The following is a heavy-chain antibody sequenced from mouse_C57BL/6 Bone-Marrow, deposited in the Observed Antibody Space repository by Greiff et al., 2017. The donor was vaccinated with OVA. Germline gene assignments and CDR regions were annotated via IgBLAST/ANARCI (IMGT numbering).Heavy chain of an antibody. D-gene: IGHD1-1*01. V-gene: IGHV1-5*01. CDR2: IYPGNSDT. CDR3: TRRRGEANYYGSSYYFDY. J-gene: IGHJ2*01. CDR1: GYTFTSYW. Sequence: EVQVVESGTVLARPGASVKMSCKTSGYTFTSYWMHWVKQRPGQGLEWIGAIYPGNSDTSYNQKFKGKAKLTAVTSASTAYMELSSLTNEDSAVYYCTRRRGEANYYGSSYYFDYWGQGTTLTVSS.